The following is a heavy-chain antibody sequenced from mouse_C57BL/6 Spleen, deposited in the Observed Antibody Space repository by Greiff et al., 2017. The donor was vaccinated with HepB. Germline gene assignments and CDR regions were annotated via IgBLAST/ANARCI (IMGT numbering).Heavy chain of an antibody. CDR2: IDPSDSYT. CDR1: GYTFTSYW. D-gene: IGHD1-1*01. Sequence: QVQLQQPGAELVRPGTSVKLSCKASGYTFTSYWMHWVKQRPGQGLEWIGVIDPSDSYTNYNQKFKGKATLTVDTSSSTAYMQLSSLTSEDSAVYYCACRANYFDYWGQGTTLTVSS. V-gene: IGHV1-59*01. CDR3: ACRANYFDY. J-gene: IGHJ2*01.